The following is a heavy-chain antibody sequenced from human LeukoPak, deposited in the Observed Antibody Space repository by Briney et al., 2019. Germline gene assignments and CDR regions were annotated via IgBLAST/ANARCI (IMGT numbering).Heavy chain of an antibody. V-gene: IGHV3-23*01. CDR1: GITFSSYA. Sequence: GGSPRLSCAASGITFSSYAMSWVRQAPGKGLEWVSGIGGSGGSTYYADSVKGRFTISRDNSKNTLYLQMNSLRAEDTAIYYCAKIRLGELSSIDYWGQGTLVTVSS. CDR3: AKIRLGELSSIDY. J-gene: IGHJ4*02. CDR2: IGGSGGST. D-gene: IGHD3-16*02.